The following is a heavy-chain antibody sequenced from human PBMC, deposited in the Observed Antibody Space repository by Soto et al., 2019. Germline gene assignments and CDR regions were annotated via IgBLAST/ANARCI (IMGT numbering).Heavy chain of an antibody. D-gene: IGHD1-20*01. J-gene: IGHJ3*02. CDR2: INPNSGGT. Sequence: ASVKVSCKASGYTFTGYYMHWVRQAPGQGLEWMGRINPNSGGTNYAQKFQGWVTMTRDTSISTAYMELSRLRSDDTAVYYCARAGTNWNPTHDAFDIWGQGTMVTVSS. CDR3: ARAGTNWNPTHDAFDI. V-gene: IGHV1-2*04. CDR1: GYTFTGYY.